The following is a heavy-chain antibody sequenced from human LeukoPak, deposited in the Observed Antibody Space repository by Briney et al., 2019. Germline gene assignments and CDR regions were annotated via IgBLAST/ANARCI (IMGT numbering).Heavy chain of an antibody. D-gene: IGHD5-18*01. CDR3: ARVMVTSYYYYMDV. V-gene: IGHV1-2*02. CDR2: INPNSGGT. J-gene: IGHJ6*03. Sequence: ASVKVSCKASGYTFTGYYMHWVRQAPGQGLEWMGWINPNSGGTNYAQKFQGRVTMTRDTSISTAYMELSRPRSDDTAVYYCARVMVTSYYYYMDVWGKGTTVTVSS. CDR1: GYTFTGYY.